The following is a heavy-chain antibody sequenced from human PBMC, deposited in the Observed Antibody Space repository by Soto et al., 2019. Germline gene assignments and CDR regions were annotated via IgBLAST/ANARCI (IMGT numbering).Heavy chain of an antibody. CDR1: GYSISSGYY. V-gene: IGHV4-38-2*01. Sequence: PSETLSLTCAVSGYSISSGYYWGWLRQPPGKGLEWIGSIYHGVSTYYNPSLNSRVTLSIDMTNNHVSLILNSVTAADTAVYYCARVGPWVPYYYDSSPYTFENWFDPWGQGTLDSVS. CDR2: IYHGVST. CDR3: ARVGPWVPYYYDSSPYTFENWFDP. D-gene: IGHD3-22*01. J-gene: IGHJ5*02.